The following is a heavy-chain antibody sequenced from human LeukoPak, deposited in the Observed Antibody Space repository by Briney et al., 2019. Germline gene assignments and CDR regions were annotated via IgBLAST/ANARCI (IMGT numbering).Heavy chain of an antibody. CDR2: ITPIFGTA. J-gene: IGHJ4*02. Sequence: ASVKVSCKASGGTFRSNAISWVRQAPGQGLEWMGGITPIFGTANYAQKFQGRVTITAVESMSTAYMELSSLRSEDTAVYYCARADDFWSGYYRYFDYWGQGTLVTVSS. V-gene: IGHV1-69*13. CDR3: ARADDFWSGYYRYFDY. CDR1: GGTFRSNA. D-gene: IGHD3-3*01.